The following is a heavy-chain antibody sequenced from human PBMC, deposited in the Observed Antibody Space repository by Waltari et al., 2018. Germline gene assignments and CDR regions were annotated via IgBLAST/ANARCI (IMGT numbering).Heavy chain of an antibody. Sequence: EVQLLESGGGLVQPGGSLRLSCAASGFTFSSYAMRWVRQAPGKGREWVPVIYSGGSTCCADSVKGRFTISGDNSKKTLYLQMNSLRAEDTAVYNCAKEGLGAYCLDYWGQGTLVTVSS. J-gene: IGHJ4*02. V-gene: IGHV3-23*03. CDR2: IYSGGST. CDR3: AKEGLGAYCLDY. CDR1: GFTFSSYA. D-gene: IGHD2-21*01.